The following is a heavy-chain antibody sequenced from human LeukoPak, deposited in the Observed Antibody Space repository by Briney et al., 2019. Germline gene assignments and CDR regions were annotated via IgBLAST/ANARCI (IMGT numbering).Heavy chain of an antibody. J-gene: IGHJ4*02. CDR3: ARGAGSNYPYYFDY. D-gene: IGHD5-24*01. CDR2: IYGGGNI. Sequence: PGGALRLSCAASGFTVSSNYMNWVRQAPGKGLEWVSVIYGGGNIYYADSVKGRFTISRDNTKNTLYLQMHSLRAEDTAVSYCARGAGSNYPYYFDYWGQGTLVTVSS. CDR1: GFTVSSNY. V-gene: IGHV3-53*01.